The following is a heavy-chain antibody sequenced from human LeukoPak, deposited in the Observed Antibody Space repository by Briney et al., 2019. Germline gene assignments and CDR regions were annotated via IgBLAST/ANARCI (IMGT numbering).Heavy chain of an antibody. D-gene: IGHD3-10*01. CDR3: ARDSGTTGEVKFDP. V-gene: IGHV4-4*07. J-gene: IGHJ5*02. Sequence: SETLSLTCALPGGSISRYYWSWIPQPARKGLEWMWRIYTSGTITYTPSLKRRATMSLDTSNPQFPLKRSSVTAADTAVYYCARDSGTTGEVKFDPWGKGTLVTASS. CDR1: GGSISRYY. CDR2: IYTSGTI.